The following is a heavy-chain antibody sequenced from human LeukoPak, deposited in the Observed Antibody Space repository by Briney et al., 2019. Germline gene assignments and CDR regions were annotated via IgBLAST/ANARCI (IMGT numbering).Heavy chain of an antibody. CDR2: INHSGST. Sequence: SETLSLTCTVSGGSISSYYWSWIRQPPGKGLEWIGEINHSGSTNYNPSLKSRVTISVDTSKNQFSLKLSSVTAADTAVYYCARGRGLTGYALDYWGQGTLVTVSS. CDR1: GGSISSYY. V-gene: IGHV4-34*01. J-gene: IGHJ4*02. CDR3: ARGRGLTGYALDY. D-gene: IGHD3-9*01.